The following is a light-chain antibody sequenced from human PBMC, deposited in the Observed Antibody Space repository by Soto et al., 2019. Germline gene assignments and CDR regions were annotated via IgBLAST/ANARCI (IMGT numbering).Light chain of an antibody. CDR1: SEHSTYA. J-gene: IGLJ2*01. V-gene: IGLV4-69*01. CDR2: LNSDGSH. Sequence: QTVLTQSPSASASPGASVNLTCFLSSEHSTYAIAWHQQHPGKGPRFLMRLNSDGSHTKGDGIPDRFSGSSSGAELYLIISSLQSEDEVEYYCQTWGTGLYVIFGGGTKVTVL. CDR3: QTWGTGLYVI.